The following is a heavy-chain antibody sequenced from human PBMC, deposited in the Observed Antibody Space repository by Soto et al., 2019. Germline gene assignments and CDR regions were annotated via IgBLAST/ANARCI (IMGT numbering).Heavy chain of an antibody. CDR2: IDPSDSYT. J-gene: IGHJ4*02. Sequence: RGESLKISCKGSGYSFTSCWISWVRQMPGKGLEWMGRIDPSDSYTNYSPSFQGHVTISADKSISTAYLQWSSLRASDTAMYYCARPLGYCSSTICSPIDYWGQGTLVTVSS. D-gene: IGHD2-2*01. CDR3: ARPLGYCSSTICSPIDY. V-gene: IGHV5-10-1*01. CDR1: GYSFTSCW.